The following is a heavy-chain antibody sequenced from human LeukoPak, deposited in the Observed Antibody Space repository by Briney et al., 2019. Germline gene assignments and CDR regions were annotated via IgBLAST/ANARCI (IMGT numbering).Heavy chain of an antibody. Sequence: ASVKVSRKASGYTFTSYGISWVRQAPGQGLEWMGWISAYNGNTNYAQKLQGRVTMTTDTSTSTAYMELRSLRSGDTAVYYCARDMDTATSGDWGQGTLVTVSS. J-gene: IGHJ4*02. D-gene: IGHD5-18*01. CDR1: GYTFTSYG. CDR2: ISAYNGNT. CDR3: ARDMDTATSGD. V-gene: IGHV1-18*01.